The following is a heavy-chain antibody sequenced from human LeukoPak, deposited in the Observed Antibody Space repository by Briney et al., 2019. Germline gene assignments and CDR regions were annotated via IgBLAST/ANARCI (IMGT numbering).Heavy chain of an antibody. CDR1: GGSIGSYY. Sequence: SETLSLTCTVSGGSIGSYYWSWIRQHPGKGLEWIGYIYYSGSTYYNPSLKSRVTISVDTSKNQFSLKLSSVTAADTAVYYCARVCSGGSCYSEGAFDIWGQGTMVTVSS. CDR2: IYYSGST. V-gene: IGHV4-31*03. D-gene: IGHD2-15*01. J-gene: IGHJ3*02. CDR3: ARVCSGGSCYSEGAFDI.